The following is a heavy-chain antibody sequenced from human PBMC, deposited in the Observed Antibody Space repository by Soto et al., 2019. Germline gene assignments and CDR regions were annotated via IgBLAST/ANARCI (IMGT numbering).Heavy chain of an antibody. CDR1: GFTFSSYA. D-gene: IGHD6-13*01. CDR2: ISGSGGST. Sequence: GGSLRLSCAASGFTFSSYAMSWVRQAPGKGLEWVSAISGSGGSTYYADSVKGRFTISRDNSKNTLYLQMNSLRAEDTAVYYCAKVSHGGSSSWYTDYYYYGMDVWGQGTTVTVSS. CDR3: AKVSHGGSSSWYTDYYYYGMDV. V-gene: IGHV3-23*01. J-gene: IGHJ6*02.